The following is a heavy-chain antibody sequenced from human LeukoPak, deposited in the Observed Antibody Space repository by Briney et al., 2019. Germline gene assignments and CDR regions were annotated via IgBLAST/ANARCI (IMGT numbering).Heavy chain of an antibody. V-gene: IGHV3-23*01. CDR1: GFTFSSYA. Sequence: PGGSLRLSCAASGFTFSSYAMSWVRQAPGKGLEWVSIITASGGSTYYADSVKGRFTISRDNSKNTLFLQMNSLRAEDTAVYYCAKGFSGYNDYWGQGALVTVSS. D-gene: IGHD5-12*01. J-gene: IGHJ4*02. CDR3: AKGFSGYNDY. CDR2: ITASGGST.